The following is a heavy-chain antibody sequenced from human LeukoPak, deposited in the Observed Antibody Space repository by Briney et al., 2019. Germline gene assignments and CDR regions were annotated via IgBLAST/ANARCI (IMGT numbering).Heavy chain of an antibody. Sequence: GGSLRLSCAASGFTFSSYSMHWVRQAPGKGLEWVANILYDGSHEFYADSVKGRFTISRDNSKNTLYLQMNSLRAEDTAVYYCAKSENFDWLLYPSTFFDYWGQGTLVTVSS. CDR2: ILYDGSHE. D-gene: IGHD3-9*01. CDR1: GFTFSSYS. V-gene: IGHV3-30*04. J-gene: IGHJ4*02. CDR3: AKSENFDWLLYPSTFFDY.